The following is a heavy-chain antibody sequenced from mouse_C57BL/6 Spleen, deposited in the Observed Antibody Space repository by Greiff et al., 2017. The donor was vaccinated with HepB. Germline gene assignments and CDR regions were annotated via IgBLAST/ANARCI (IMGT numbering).Heavy chain of an antibody. CDR3: ASNSGYFDV. J-gene: IGHJ1*03. V-gene: IGHV5-4*03. Sequence: EVKVVESGGGLVKPGGSLKLSCAASGFTFSSYAMSWVRQTPEKRLEWVATISDGGSYTYYPDNVKGRFTISRDNAKNNLYLQMSHLKSEDTAMYYCASNSGYFDVWGTGTTVTVSS. CDR1: GFTFSSYA. CDR2: ISDGGSYT. D-gene: IGHD1-3*01.